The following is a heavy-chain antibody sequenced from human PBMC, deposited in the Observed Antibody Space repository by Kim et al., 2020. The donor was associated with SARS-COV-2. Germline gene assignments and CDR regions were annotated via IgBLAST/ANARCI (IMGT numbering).Heavy chain of an antibody. J-gene: IGHJ6*01. CDR1: GFTFGDYA. CDR2: ITSTSSSK. CDR3: ARVWSGWAGLVYGLAV. Sequence: GGSLRLSCSASGFTFGDYAMHWLRQTPGKGLEWLSGITSTSSSKAYAPSVRGRFTISRDNAKNSLFLQMNSLRPEDSALYYCARVWSGWAGLVYGLAVWG. D-gene: IGHD3-3*01. V-gene: IGHV3-9*01.